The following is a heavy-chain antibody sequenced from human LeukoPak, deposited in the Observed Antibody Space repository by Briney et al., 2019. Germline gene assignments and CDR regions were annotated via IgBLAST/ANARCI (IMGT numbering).Heavy chain of an antibody. CDR1: GESYKNPDFY. CDR3: ARDLWR. CDR2: AHYTVSA. V-gene: IGHV4-31*03. J-gene: IGHJ1*01. Sequence: SEPLSLICTVSGESYKNPDFYWRWVRLRRGKGLEWIGNAHYTVSAYYNPSLNNRATISVDTSRSQFALRLTSVSDADTAIYYCARDLWRWGQGTRVIVSS.